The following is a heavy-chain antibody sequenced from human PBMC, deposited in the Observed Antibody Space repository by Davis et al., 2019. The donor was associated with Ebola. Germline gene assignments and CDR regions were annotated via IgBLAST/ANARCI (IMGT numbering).Heavy chain of an antibody. Sequence: GGSLRLSCAASGFTFNNAWLNWVRQAPGKGLEWVSNIGGTGRTINYGDAVRGRFTISRDNAKNSLYLQMNSLRDEDTAVYYCARDPGYSSGLGDAFDIWGQGTMVTVSS. CDR3: ARDPGYSSGLGDAFDI. V-gene: IGHV3-48*02. D-gene: IGHD6-19*01. J-gene: IGHJ3*02. CDR2: IGGTGRTI. CDR1: GFTFNNAW.